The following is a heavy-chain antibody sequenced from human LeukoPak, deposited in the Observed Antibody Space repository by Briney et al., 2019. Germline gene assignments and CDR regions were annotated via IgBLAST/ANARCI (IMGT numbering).Heavy chain of an antibody. Sequence: ASVKVSCKASGYTSTGYYMHWVRQAPGQGLEWMGWINPNSGGTNYAQKFQGRVTMTRDTSISTAYMELSRLRSDDTAVYYCAREVYSYGWNWFDPWGQGTLVTVSS. CDR1: GYTSTGYY. V-gene: IGHV1-2*02. D-gene: IGHD5-18*01. J-gene: IGHJ5*02. CDR3: AREVYSYGWNWFDP. CDR2: INPNSGGT.